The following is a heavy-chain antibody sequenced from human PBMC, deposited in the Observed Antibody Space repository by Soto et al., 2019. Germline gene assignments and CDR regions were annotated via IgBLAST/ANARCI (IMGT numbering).Heavy chain of an antibody. J-gene: IGHJ4*02. CDR1: GLSINSGSYY. CDR2: IYYSGTT. D-gene: IGHD6-6*01. V-gene: IGHV4-39*02. CDR3: ARVTSARPEY. Sequence: SETLSLTCTVSGLSINSGSYYWGWLRQPPGKGLEWIGSIYYSGTTYYNPSLDSRATLSIDTSKNQFSLNLSSVTAADTALYYCARVTSARPEYWGQGTLVTVSS.